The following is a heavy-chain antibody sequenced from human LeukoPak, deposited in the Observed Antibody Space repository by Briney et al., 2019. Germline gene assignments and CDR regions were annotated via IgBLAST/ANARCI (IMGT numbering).Heavy chain of an antibody. Sequence: GGSLRLSCAASGFTFSDYYMSWIRQAPGKGVEWVSYISSRGTTAYYADSVKGRFTISRDNAKNSLYLQVNSLRAEDTAVYYCTRDKYSSGWYSDYWGQGTLVTVSS. D-gene: IGHD6-19*01. V-gene: IGHV3-11*01. J-gene: IGHJ4*02. CDR1: GFTFSDYY. CDR2: ISSRGTTA. CDR3: TRDKYSSGWYSDY.